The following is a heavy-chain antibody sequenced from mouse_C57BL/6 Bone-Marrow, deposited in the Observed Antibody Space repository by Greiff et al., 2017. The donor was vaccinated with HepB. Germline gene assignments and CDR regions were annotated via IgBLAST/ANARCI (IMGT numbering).Heavy chain of an antibody. D-gene: IGHD2-1*01. CDR3: ARRGNYWYFDV. CDR1: GYTFTSCW. V-gene: IGHV1-52*01. J-gene: IGHJ1*03. Sequence: QVQLQQPGAELVRPGSSVKLSCKASGYTFTSCWMHWVKQRPIQGLEWIGNIDPSDSETHYNQKFKDKATLTVDKSSSTAYMQLSSLTSEDSAVYYCARRGNYWYFDVWGTGTTVTVAS. CDR2: IDPSDSET.